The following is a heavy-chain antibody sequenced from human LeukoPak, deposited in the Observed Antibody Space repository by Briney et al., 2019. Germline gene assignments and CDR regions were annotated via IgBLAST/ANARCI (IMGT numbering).Heavy chain of an antibody. Sequence: PSETLSLTCTVSGGSISSSSYYWGWIRQPPGKGLGWIGSIYYSGSTYYNPSLKSRVTISVDTSKNQFSLKLSSVTAADTAVYYCATFRHYGGNYWGQGTLVTVSS. D-gene: IGHD4-23*01. CDR2: IYYSGST. J-gene: IGHJ4*02. CDR3: ATFRHYGGNY. CDR1: GGSISSSSYY. V-gene: IGHV4-39*01.